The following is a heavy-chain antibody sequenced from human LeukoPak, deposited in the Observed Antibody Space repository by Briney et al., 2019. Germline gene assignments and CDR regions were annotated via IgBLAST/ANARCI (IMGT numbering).Heavy chain of an antibody. CDR3: AGVFYDILTGYYTEEYFQH. J-gene: IGHJ1*01. CDR2: IKQDGSEK. V-gene: IGHV3-7*01. D-gene: IGHD3-9*01. CDR1: GFTFSSYW. Sequence: GGSLRHSCAASGFTFSSYWMSWVRQAPGKGLEWVANIKQDGSEKYYVDSVKGRFTISRDNAKNSLYLQMNSLRAEDTAVYYCAGVFYDILTGYYTEEYFQHWGQGTLVTVSS.